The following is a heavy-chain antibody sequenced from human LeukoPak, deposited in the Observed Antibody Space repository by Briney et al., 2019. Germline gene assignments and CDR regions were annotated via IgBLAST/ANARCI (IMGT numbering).Heavy chain of an antibody. J-gene: IGHJ3*02. D-gene: IGHD2-15*01. CDR3: ARGYCSGGSCYLNAFDI. CDR2: ISAYNGNT. Sequence: ASVKVSCKASGYTFTSYGISWVRQAPGQGLEWMGWISAYNGNTNYAQKFQGRVTITADKSTSTAYMELSSLRSEDTAVYYCARGYCSGGSCYLNAFDIWGQGTMVTVSS. CDR1: GYTFTSYG. V-gene: IGHV1-18*01.